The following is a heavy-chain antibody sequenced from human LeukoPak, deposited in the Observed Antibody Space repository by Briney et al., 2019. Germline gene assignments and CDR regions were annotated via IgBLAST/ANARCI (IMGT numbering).Heavy chain of an antibody. Sequence: ASVKVSCMASGGTFSSYTISWVRQAPGQGLEWMGRIIPILGIANYAQKFKGRVTITADKSMSTAYMELSSLRSEDTAVYYCAGYYDSSGYFGWGQGTLVTVSS. V-gene: IGHV1-69*02. CDR2: IIPILGIA. J-gene: IGHJ4*02. CDR1: GGTFSSYT. CDR3: AGYYDSSGYFG. D-gene: IGHD3-22*01.